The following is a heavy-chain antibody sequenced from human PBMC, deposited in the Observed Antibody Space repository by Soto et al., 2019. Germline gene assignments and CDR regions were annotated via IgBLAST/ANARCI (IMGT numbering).Heavy chain of an antibody. D-gene: IGHD6-19*01. J-gene: IGHJ4*02. Sequence: PPETLSPTCTVSGASIISSSYSCGWSREPPGKGRECTGRIYKSGITYQRPALKSPVHISLDTSKNHISLMLSSVTGAYTTVYYCASGISSAGGEYGGQGTLVTV. CDR3: ASGISSAGGEY. CDR2: IYKSGIT. V-gene: IGHV4-39*02. CDR1: GASIISSSYS.